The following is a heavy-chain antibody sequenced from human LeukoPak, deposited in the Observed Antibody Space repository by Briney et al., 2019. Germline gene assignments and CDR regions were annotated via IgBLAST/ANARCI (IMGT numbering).Heavy chain of an antibody. CDR3: ARSKAHLSTSWYGTWFDP. CDR2: IYYSGGT. Sequence: SETLSLTCTVSGGSINSGGHYWTWVRQFPGKGLEWIGYIYYSGGTYYNPSLRSRITISKDTSNNQFSLRLTSVTAADTAVYYCARSKAHLSTSWYGTWFDPWGQGTLVTVSS. J-gene: IGHJ5*02. CDR1: GGSINSGGHY. V-gene: IGHV4-31*03. D-gene: IGHD2-2*01.